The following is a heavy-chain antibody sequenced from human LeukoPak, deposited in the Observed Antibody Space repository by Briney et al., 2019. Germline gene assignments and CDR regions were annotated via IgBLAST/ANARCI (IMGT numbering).Heavy chain of an antibody. CDR1: GLIFSNYG. J-gene: IGHJ6*02. Sequence: GKSLRLSCAASGLIFSNYGMHWVRQAPGKGLEWVAVISHDGRNKFYADSVKGRFTISRDNSKNTLYLQMNSLRAEDTAVYYCAKDLGRLLWFGEFPSGYYGMDVWGQGTTVTVSS. CDR3: AKDLGRLLWFGEFPSGYYGMDV. V-gene: IGHV3-30*18. CDR2: ISHDGRNK. D-gene: IGHD3-10*01.